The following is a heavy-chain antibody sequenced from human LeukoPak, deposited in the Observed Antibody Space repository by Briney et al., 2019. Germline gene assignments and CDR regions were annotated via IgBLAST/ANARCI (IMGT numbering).Heavy chain of an antibody. CDR2: INHSGST. D-gene: IGHD2-2*02. J-gene: IGHJ6*02. Sequence: SETLSLTCAVYGGSFSGYYWSWIRQPPGKGLEWIGEINHSGSTNYNPSLKSRVTISVDTSKNQFSLKLSSVTAADTAVYYCARGLGYCSSTSCYTVSYYYYHGMDVWGQGTTVTVSS. CDR3: ARGLGYCSSTSCYTVSYYYYHGMDV. CDR1: GGSFSGYY. V-gene: IGHV4-34*01.